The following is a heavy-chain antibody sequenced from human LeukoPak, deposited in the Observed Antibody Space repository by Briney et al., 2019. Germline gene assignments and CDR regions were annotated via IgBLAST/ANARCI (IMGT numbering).Heavy chain of an antibody. CDR1: GGSISSGGYH. Sequence: PSQTLSLTCTVSGGSISSGGYHWSWIRQHPGKGLEWIGYIYYSGTTSYNPSLKSRVTISVDTSKKKFSLKVSSVTVADTAVYYCAGLGYGDYPNWFDPWGQGTLVTVSP. J-gene: IGHJ5*02. CDR3: AGLGYGDYPNWFDP. D-gene: IGHD4-17*01. CDR2: IYYSGTT. V-gene: IGHV4-31*03.